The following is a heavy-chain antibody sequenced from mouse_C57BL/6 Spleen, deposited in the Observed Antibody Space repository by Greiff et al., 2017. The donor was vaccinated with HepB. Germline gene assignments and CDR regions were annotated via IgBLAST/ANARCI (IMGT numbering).Heavy chain of an antibody. D-gene: IGHD2-2*01. V-gene: IGHV14-3*01. Sequence: EVMLVESVAELVRPGASVKLSCTASGFNIKNTYMHWVKQRPEQGLEWIGRIDPANGNTKYAPKVQGKATITADTSSNTAYLQLSSLTSEDTAIYYCARKRVYGYDDAMDYWGQGTSVTVSS. J-gene: IGHJ4*01. CDR1: GFNIKNTY. CDR2: IDPANGNT. CDR3: ARKRVYGYDDAMDY.